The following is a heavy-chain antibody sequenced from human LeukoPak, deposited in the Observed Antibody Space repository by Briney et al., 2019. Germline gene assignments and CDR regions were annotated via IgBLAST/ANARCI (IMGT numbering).Heavy chain of an antibody. Sequence: GASVKVSCKASEGTFSSYAISWVRQAPGQGLEWMGGIIPIFGTANYAQKFQGRVTITADESTSTAYMELSSLRSEDTAVYYCASDSYGLAVTQRGYFDYWGQGTLVTVSS. D-gene: IGHD5-18*01. CDR3: ASDSYGLAVTQRGYFDY. CDR1: EGTFSSYA. CDR2: IIPIFGTA. J-gene: IGHJ4*02. V-gene: IGHV1-69*13.